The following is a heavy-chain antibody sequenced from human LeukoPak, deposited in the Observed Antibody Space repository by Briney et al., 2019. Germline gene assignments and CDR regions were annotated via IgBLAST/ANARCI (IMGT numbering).Heavy chain of an antibody. V-gene: IGHV3-48*01. J-gene: IGHJ4*02. CDR2: ISSTSTTI. CDR3: AKDRDYYGSGSDY. D-gene: IGHD3-10*01. Sequence: GGSLRLSCAASGFTFNTYSMSWVRQAPGKGLEWLSYISSTSTTIYYADSVKGRFTTSRDNSKNTLFLQMNSLRAEDTAIYYCAKDRDYYGSGSDYWGQGTLVTVSS. CDR1: GFTFNTYS.